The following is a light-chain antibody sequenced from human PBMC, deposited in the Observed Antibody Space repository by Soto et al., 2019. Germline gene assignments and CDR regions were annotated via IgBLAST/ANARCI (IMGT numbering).Light chain of an antibody. CDR3: QQFGGSPRT. V-gene: IGKV3-20*01. CDR1: QGISSTY. Sequence: EIVFTQSPGTLSLSPGERATLSCRASQGISSTYLAWYQQKPGQAPRLIIYGASFRATGIPDRFSGSGSGTEFTLTITRLEPEDFAVYYCQQFGGSPRTFGQGTKVDIK. CDR2: GAS. J-gene: IGKJ1*01.